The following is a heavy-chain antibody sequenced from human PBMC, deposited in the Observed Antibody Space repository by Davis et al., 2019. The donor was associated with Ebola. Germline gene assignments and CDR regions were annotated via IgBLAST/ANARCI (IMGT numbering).Heavy chain of an antibody. V-gene: IGHV5-51*01. Sequence: GESLKISCKGSGYSFTSYWIGWVRQMPGKGLEWMGIIYPGDSDTRYSPSFQGQVTISADKSISTAYLQWSSLKASDTVMYYCATSTGTTAFPYYYYGMDVWGQGTTVTVSS. CDR3: ATSTGTTAFPYYYYGMDV. CDR2: IYPGDSDT. CDR1: GYSFTSYW. J-gene: IGHJ6*02. D-gene: IGHD1-1*01.